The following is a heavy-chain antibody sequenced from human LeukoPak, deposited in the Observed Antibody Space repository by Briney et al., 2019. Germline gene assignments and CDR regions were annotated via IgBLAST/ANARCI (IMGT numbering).Heavy chain of an antibody. Sequence: ASVKVSCKASGYTFTNYYMHWVRQAPGQGLEWMGIINPSGGSTSYAQKFQGRVTMTRDTSTSTVYMELSSLRSEDTAVYYCARDPAYYYDSSGYPRYYFDYWGQGTLVTVSS. J-gene: IGHJ4*02. CDR1: GYTFTNYY. D-gene: IGHD3-22*01. CDR2: INPSGGST. CDR3: ARDPAYYYDSSGYPRYYFDY. V-gene: IGHV1-46*01.